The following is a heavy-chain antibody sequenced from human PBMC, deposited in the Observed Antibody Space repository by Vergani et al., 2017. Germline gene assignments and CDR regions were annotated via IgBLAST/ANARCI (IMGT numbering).Heavy chain of an antibody. CDR2: VFHSGSA. Sequence: QVQLQESGPGLVKPSETLSLTFSVSGYSISRGYYWGWIRQPPGKGLEWIATVFHSGSAYYNPSLRRRVTISVETSKNEFSLRLTTLTAADTAVYYCARQFWVSQGFGAFETWGRGTEVSVSS. V-gene: IGHV4-38-2*02. CDR3: ARQFWVSQGFGAFET. J-gene: IGHJ3*02. CDR1: GYSISRGYY. D-gene: IGHD3-10*01.